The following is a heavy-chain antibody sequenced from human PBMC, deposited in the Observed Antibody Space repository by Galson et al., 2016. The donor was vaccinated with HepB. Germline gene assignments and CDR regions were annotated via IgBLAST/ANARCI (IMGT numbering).Heavy chain of an antibody. Sequence: SLRLSCAASGFRFSTYFMHWVRQAPGKGLEWVAIAWNDGNQKYYGDSVKGRFTISRDNSKNTLYLQMNSLRADDTAVYYCVREEGWNSCQSGGFDAWGQGTLVTVSS. CDR3: VREEGWNSCQSGGFDA. CDR1: GFRFSTYF. V-gene: IGHV3-33*01. D-gene: IGHD1/OR15-1a*01. J-gene: IGHJ5*02. CDR2: AWNDGNQK.